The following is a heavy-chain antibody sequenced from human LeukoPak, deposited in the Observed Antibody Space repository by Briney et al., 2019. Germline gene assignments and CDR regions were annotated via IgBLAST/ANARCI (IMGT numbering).Heavy chain of an antibody. Sequence: SVKVSCKASGGTFSSYAISWVRQAPGQGLEWMGGIIPILGTANYAQKFQGRVTITADESTSTAYMELSSLRSEDTAVYYCARGSSIAVAGTFDYWGQGTLVTVSS. J-gene: IGHJ4*02. CDR3: ARGSSIAVAGTFDY. V-gene: IGHV1-69*13. CDR2: IIPILGTA. D-gene: IGHD6-19*01. CDR1: GGTFSSYA.